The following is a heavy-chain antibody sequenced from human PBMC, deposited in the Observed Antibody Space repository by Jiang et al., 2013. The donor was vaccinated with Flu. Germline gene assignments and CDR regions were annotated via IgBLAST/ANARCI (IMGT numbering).Heavy chain of an antibody. Sequence: QLVESGVEVKKPGASVKVSCKASGYTFTSYGITWVRQAPGQGLEWMGWISAYNGNTKNAQKFQGRVTMTTDTSTSTAYMELRSLRSDDTAVYYCARSGYYLPGWFDPWGQGTLVTVSS. D-gene: IGHD3-22*01. CDR2: ISAYNGNT. J-gene: IGHJ5*02. V-gene: IGHV1-18*01. CDR1: GYTFTSYG. CDR3: ARSGYYLPGWFDP.